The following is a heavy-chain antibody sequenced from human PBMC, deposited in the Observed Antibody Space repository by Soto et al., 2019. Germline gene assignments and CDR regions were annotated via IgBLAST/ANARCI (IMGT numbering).Heavy chain of an antibody. V-gene: IGHV1-3*01. J-gene: IGHJ2*01. CDR3: ARGGSLYWYFDL. CDR1: GYTFTSYS. D-gene: IGHD1-26*01. CDR2: INAGNGNT. Sequence: ASVKVSCKASGYTFTSYSMHLVRPAPGQRLEWMGWINAGNGNTKNSQKFQGRVTITRDTSASTAYMELSSLRSEDTAAYYCARGGSLYWYFDLWGRGTLVTVSS.